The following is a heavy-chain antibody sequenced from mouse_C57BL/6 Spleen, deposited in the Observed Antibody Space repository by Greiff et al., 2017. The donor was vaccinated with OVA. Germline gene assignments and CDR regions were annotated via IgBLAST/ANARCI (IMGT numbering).Heavy chain of an antibody. CDR3: ARGITTVVAPDY. J-gene: IGHJ2*01. V-gene: IGHV5-17*01. D-gene: IGHD1-1*01. Sequence: EVKLQESGGGLVKPGGSLKLSCAASGFTFSDYGMHWVRQAPEKGLEWVAYISSGSSTIYYADTVKGRFTISRDNAKNTLFLQMTSLRSEDTAMYYCARGITTVVAPDYWGQGTTLTVSS. CDR1: GFTFSDYG. CDR2: ISSGSSTI.